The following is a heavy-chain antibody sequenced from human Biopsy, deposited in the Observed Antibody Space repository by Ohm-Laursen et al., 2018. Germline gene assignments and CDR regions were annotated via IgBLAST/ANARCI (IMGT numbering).Heavy chain of an antibody. J-gene: IGHJ5*02. V-gene: IGHV4-39*01. CDR3: ARHPTGFWFDP. Sequence: PSETLSLTCTVSGGSISSSTTYYWAWLRQPPGKGLEWIGSIYNTETTFYNPSLKSRVTISVHTSTKQFSLKVASVPAADTALYFCARHPTGFWFDPWGHGTLVTVSS. CDR1: GGSISSSTTYY. CDR2: IYNTETT.